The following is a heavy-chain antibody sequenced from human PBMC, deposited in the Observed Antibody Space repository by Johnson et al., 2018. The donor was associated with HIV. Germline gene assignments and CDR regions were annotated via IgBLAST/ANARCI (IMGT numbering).Heavy chain of an antibody. D-gene: IGHD1-26*01. V-gene: IGHV3-30*02. CDR2: IRYDGSNK. J-gene: IGHJ3*02. Sequence: QVQLVESGGGVVQPGGSLRLSCAASGFTFSSYGMHWVRQAPGKGLEWVAFIRYDGSNKYYADSVKGRFTISRDNSKNTLYLQMNRLRTEDTALYYCEKLVGATHPLDIWGQGTMVTVSS. CDR1: GFTFSSYG. CDR3: EKLVGATHPLDI.